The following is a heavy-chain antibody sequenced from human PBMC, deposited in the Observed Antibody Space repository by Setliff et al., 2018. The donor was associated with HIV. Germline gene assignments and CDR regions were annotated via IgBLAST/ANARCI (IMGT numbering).Heavy chain of an antibody. CDR2: VTDDGSV. J-gene: IGHJ3*02. Sequence: PSETLSLTCAVYGGSLTNYYWSWFRQSPGKGLEWIGEVTDDGSVNYNPSLKSRVTISLVTSKAQFSLKLDSVTAADTAVYFCARLPWGGSNLDNSGAFDIWGQGTMVTVSS. CDR1: GGSLTNYY. D-gene: IGHD1-26*01. CDR3: ARLPWGGSNLDNSGAFDI. V-gene: IGHV4-34*01.